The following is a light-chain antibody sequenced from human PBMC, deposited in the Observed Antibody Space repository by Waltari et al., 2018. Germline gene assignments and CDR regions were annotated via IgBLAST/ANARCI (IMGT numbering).Light chain of an antibody. CDR1: QSFVQSDGNTF. CDR2: KVS. Sequence: DVVMTQSPLSLAVTLGQPASISCWSSQSFVQSDGNTFLNWFHQRPGQSPRRLIYKVSNRESGVPDRFSGSGSGTDFTLKISRVEAEDVGIYYCLQSSQWPYAFGQGTKLEIK. V-gene: IGKV2-30*02. CDR3: LQSSQWPYA. J-gene: IGKJ2*01.